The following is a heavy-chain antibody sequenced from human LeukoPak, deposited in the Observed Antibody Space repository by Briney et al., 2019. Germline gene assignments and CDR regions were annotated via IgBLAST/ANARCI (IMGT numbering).Heavy chain of an antibody. D-gene: IGHD4/OR15-4a*01. CDR2: IFTSGST. Sequence: TSETLSLTCTVVGGSITSDYWSWIRQPAGKGLEWIGRIFTSGSTAYNPSHKSRVTMSLDTSKNQFFLKLSSVTAADTAAYFCSRGGANDLWGQGTLVTVSS. V-gene: IGHV4-4*07. J-gene: IGHJ5*02. CDR3: SRGGANDL. CDR1: GGSITSDY.